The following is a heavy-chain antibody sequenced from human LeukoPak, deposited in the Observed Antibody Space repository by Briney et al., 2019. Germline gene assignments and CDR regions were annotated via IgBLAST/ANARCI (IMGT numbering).Heavy chain of an antibody. Sequence: GGSLRLSCADSGFTFSRYAMSWVRQAPGKGLEWVSAISGSGDSTYYADSVKGRITISRDNSRNTLYLQMNSLRAEDTAVYYCAKREYGDYNNWFDPWGQGTLVTVSS. V-gene: IGHV3-23*01. CDR1: GFTFSRYA. D-gene: IGHD4-17*01. CDR2: ISGSGDST. J-gene: IGHJ5*02. CDR3: AKREYGDYNNWFDP.